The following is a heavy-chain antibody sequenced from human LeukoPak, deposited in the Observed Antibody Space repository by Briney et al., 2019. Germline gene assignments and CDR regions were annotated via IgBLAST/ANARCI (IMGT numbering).Heavy chain of an antibody. CDR2: ISGSGGST. D-gene: IGHD4-17*01. V-gene: IGHV3-23*01. J-gene: IGHJ1*01. Sequence: GGSLRLSCAASGFTVSSNYMSWVRQAPGKGLEWVSVISGSGGSTYYADSVKGRFTLSRDNSKNTLYLQMNSLRAEDTAVYYCAKEIYGDSTGGRFQQWGQGTLVTVSS. CDR3: AKEIYGDSTGGRFQQ. CDR1: GFTVSSNY.